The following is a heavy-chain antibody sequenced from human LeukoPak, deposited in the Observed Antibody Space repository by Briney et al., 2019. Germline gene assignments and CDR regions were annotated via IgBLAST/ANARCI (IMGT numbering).Heavy chain of an antibody. V-gene: IGHV3-74*01. CDR2: INSDESST. J-gene: IGHJ4*02. D-gene: IGHD5-12*01. CDR1: GFTFRSYW. CDR3: ARAGVVGATPFDY. Sequence: GGSPRLSCATSGFTFRSYWMHWVRRAPGKGLVWVSRINSDESSTSYADSVKGRFTISRDNAKNTLYLQMNSLRAEDTAVYYCARAGVVGATPFDYWGQGTLVTVSS.